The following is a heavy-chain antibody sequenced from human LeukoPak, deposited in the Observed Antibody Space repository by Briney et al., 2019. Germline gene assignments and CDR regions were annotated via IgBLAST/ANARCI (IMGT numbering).Heavy chain of an antibody. D-gene: IGHD4-17*01. CDR3: ARDRLHYGEYEKTLDY. CDR2: ITFTSSTI. J-gene: IGHJ4*02. Sequence: GGSLRLSCAASGFTFSSYCMNWVRQAPGKGLEWVSYITFTSSTIHYADSVKGRLTISRDNAKRSVYLQMNSLRADDTAVYYCARDRLHYGEYEKTLDYWGQGTLVTVSS. CDR1: GFTFSSYC. V-gene: IGHV3-48*01.